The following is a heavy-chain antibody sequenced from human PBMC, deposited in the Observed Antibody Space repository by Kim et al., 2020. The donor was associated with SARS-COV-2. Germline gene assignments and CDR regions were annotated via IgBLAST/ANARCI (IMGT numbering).Heavy chain of an antibody. D-gene: IGHD2-2*01. CDR3: ARDAVGYCSSTSCSHFDY. Sequence: SETLSLTCTVSGGSISSGGYYWSWIRQHPGKGLEWIGYIFYSGSTYYNPSLKSRVTISVDTSKNQFSLKLSSVTAADMAVYYCARDAVGYCSSTSCSHFDYWGQGTLVTVSS. CDR2: IFYSGST. J-gene: IGHJ4*02. CDR1: GGSISSGGYY. V-gene: IGHV4-31*03.